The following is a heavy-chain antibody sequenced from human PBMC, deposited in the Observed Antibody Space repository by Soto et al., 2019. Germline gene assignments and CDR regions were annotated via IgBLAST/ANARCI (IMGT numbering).Heavy chain of an antibody. J-gene: IGHJ4*02. CDR1: GFTFSDYG. D-gene: IGHD2-15*01. V-gene: IGHV3-30*03. CDR3: ARSTYCNGGSCYPQY. CDR2: ISYDGSDR. Sequence: PGGSLTLSCEGPGFTFSDYGFHWVRQAPGMGLDWVAMISYDGSDRYYRDSVQGRFTISRDDSKNTVFLQMNSLRTEDTAMYYCARSTYCNGGSCYPQYWGPGTLVTVSS.